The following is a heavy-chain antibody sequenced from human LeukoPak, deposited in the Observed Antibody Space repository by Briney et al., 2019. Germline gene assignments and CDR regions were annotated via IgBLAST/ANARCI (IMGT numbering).Heavy chain of an antibody. D-gene: IGHD3-10*01. V-gene: IGHV3-11*06. CDR2: ISSSSSYT. CDR1: GFTFSDYY. CDR3: ARVVYYGSGSPIDY. J-gene: IGHJ4*02. Sequence: GGSLRLSCAASGFTFSDYYMSWIRQAPGKGLVWVSYISSSSSYTNYADSVKGRFTISRDNAKNSLYLQMNSLRAEDTAVYYCARVVYYGSGSPIDYWGQGTLVTVSS.